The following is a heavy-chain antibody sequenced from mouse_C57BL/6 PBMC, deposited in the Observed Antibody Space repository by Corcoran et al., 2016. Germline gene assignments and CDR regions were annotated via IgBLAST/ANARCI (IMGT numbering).Heavy chain of an antibody. D-gene: IGHD2-3*01. CDR1: GYTFTSYW. J-gene: IGHJ4*01. CDR3: ARSRDGSLTMDY. V-gene: IGHV1-69*01. CDR2: IDPSDSYT. Sequence: QVQLQQPGAELVMPGASVKLSCKASGYTFTSYWMHWVKQRPGQGLEWIGEIDPSDSYTNYNQKFKGKSTLTVDKSSSTAYMQLSSLTSEDSAVYYCARSRDGSLTMDYWGQGTSVTVSS.